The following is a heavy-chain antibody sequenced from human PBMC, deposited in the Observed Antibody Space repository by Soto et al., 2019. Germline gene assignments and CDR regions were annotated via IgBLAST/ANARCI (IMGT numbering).Heavy chain of an antibody. CDR3: ARDLGYGGNSGAFDV. CDR1: GYTFTNYY. J-gene: IGHJ3*01. CDR2: INPNRGGT. D-gene: IGHD4-17*01. Sequence: QVQLVQSGAEVKKPGASVKVSCEASGYTFTNYYIHWVRQARGQGLEWMGWINPNRGGTNLAQKFQGRVSMTRDTSITTAYMELNRLTSDDTAVYYCARDLGYGGNSGAFDVWGQGTMITVSS. V-gene: IGHV1-2*02.